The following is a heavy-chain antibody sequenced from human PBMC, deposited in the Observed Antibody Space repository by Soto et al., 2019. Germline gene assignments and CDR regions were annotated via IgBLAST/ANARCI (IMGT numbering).Heavy chain of an antibody. V-gene: IGHV3-23*01. CDR3: AKEPGSGYDSDYFDY. CDR2: ISGSGGST. D-gene: IGHD5-12*01. Sequence: EVQLLESGGGLVQPGGSLRLSCAASGFTFSSYAMSWVRQAPGRGLEWVSAISGSGGSTYYADSVKGRFTISRDNSKNTLYPQMNSLRAEDTAVYYCAKEPGSGYDSDYFDYWGQGTLVTVSS. CDR1: GFTFSSYA. J-gene: IGHJ4*02.